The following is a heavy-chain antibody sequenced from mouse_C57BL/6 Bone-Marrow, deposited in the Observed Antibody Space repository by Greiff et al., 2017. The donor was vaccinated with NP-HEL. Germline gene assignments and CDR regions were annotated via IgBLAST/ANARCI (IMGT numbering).Heavy chain of an antibody. CDR2: IYPGDGDT. V-gene: IGHV1-82*01. D-gene: IGHD1-1*01. CDR1: GYAFSSSW. CDR3: ALGSSYLAWFAY. J-gene: IGHJ3*01. Sequence: VMLVESGPELVKPGASVKISCKASGYAFSSSWMNWVKQRPGKGLEWIGRIYPGDGDTNYNGKFKGKATLTADKSSSTAYMQLSSLTSEDSAVYFCALGSSYLAWFAYWGQGTLVTVSA.